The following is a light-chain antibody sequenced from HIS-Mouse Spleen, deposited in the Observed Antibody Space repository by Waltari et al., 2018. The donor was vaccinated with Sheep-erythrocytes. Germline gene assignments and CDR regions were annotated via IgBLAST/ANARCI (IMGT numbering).Light chain of an antibody. J-gene: IGLJ2*01. Sequence: SYELTQPPSVSVSPGQTASITCPGAKFGDQYACWYQQKPGQSPVLVIYQDSKRPSGIPERFSGSNSGNTATLTISGTQAMDEADYYCQAWDSSTAVFGGGTKLTVL. CDR1: KFGDQY. V-gene: IGLV3-1*01. CDR3: QAWDSSTAV. CDR2: QDS.